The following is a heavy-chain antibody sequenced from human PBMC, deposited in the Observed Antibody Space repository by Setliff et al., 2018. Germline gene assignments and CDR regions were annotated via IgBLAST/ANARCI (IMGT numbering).Heavy chain of an antibody. CDR3: ARGVYEYSYGYRGHYYYYMDV. V-gene: IGHV7-4-1*02. CDR2: INTNTGNP. CDR1: GYTFTGYA. Sequence: ASVKVSCKASGYTFTGYAINWVRQAPGQGLEYLGWINTNTGNPTYVQGFTGRFVFSLDTSVSTAYLQISSLKAEDTAVYYCARGVYEYSYGYRGHYYYYMDVWGKGATVTSP. D-gene: IGHD3-16*01. J-gene: IGHJ6*03.